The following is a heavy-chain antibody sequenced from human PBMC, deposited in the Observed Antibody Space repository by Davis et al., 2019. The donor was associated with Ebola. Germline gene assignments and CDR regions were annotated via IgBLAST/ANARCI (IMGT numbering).Heavy chain of an antibody. Sequence: GGSLRLSCAASGFTVSSNYMSWVRQAPGKGLEWVSVIYNGGSTYYADSVKGRFTISRDNSKNTLYLQMNSLRAEDTAVYYCARELDNGYYALDRWGQGTLVTVSS. CDR3: ARELDNGYYALDR. D-gene: IGHD3-3*01. CDR2: IYNGGST. V-gene: IGHV3-66*01. J-gene: IGHJ5*02. CDR1: GFTVSSNY.